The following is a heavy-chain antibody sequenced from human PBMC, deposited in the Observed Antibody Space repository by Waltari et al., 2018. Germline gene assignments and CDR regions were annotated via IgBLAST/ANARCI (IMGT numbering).Heavy chain of an antibody. J-gene: IGHJ4*02. CDR1: GFTVSSNY. CDR3: AAGGMGATTAPPWDC. D-gene: IGHD1-26*01. Sequence: EVQLVESGGGLVQPGGSLRLSCAASGFTVSSNYMSWVRQAPGKGLEWVSVIYSGGSTYYADSVKGRFTISRDNSKNTLYLQMNSLRAEDTAVYYCAAGGMGATTAPPWDCWGQGTLVTVSS. CDR2: IYSGGST. V-gene: IGHV3-66*02.